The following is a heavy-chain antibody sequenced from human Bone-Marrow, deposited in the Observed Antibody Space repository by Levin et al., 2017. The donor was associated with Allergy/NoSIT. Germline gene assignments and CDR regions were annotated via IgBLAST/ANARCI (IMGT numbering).Heavy chain of an antibody. CDR2: ISYDGSNK. V-gene: IGHV3-30-3*01. J-gene: IGHJ4*02. Sequence: GESLKISCAASGFTFSSYAMHWVRQAPGKGLEWVAVISYDGSNKYYADSVKGRFTISRDNSKNTLYLQMNSLRAEDTAVYYCARDRYDSSGYGANSLIFDYWGQGTLVTVSS. D-gene: IGHD3-22*01. CDR3: ARDRYDSSGYGANSLIFDY. CDR1: GFTFSSYA.